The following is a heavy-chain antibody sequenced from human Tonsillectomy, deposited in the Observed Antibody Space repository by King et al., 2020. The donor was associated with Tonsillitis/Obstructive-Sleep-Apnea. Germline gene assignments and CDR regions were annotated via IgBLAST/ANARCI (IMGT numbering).Heavy chain of an antibody. CDR1: GGSLRSSIYY. V-gene: IGHV4-39*01. J-gene: IGHJ4*02. D-gene: IGHD5-12*01. Sequence: LQESGPGLVKPSETLSLTCTVSGGSLRSSIYYWGGIRQPPGKGLEWIGWIYFIGGTYYSPSLTSRVTISVDTSNNQFSLKVSPVTAADTAVYYCARTPSGSTFDYWGQGTLVTVSS. CDR2: IYFIGGT. CDR3: ARTPSGSTFDY.